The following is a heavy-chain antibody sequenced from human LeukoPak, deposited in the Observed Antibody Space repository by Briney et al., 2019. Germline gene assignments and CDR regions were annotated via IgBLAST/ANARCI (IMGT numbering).Heavy chain of an antibody. CDR3: ARGMYAEYFQH. CDR2: IHPNSGGT. Sequence: EGSVKVSCKASGYTFTGYYMHWVRQAPGQGLEWMGWIHPNSGGTHYAQKFQGRVTMTRDTSVTTAYMELSRLRSDDTAVYYCARGMYAEYFQHWGQGTLVTVSS. V-gene: IGHV1-2*02. CDR1: GYTFTGYY. J-gene: IGHJ1*01. D-gene: IGHD2-8*01.